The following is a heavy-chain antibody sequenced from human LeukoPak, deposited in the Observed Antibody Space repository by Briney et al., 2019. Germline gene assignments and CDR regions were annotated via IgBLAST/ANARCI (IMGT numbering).Heavy chain of an antibody. J-gene: IGHJ4*02. Sequence: PSETLSLTCTVSGGSISSSSYYWGWIRQPPGKGLEWIGSIYYSGSTYYNPSLKSRVTISVDMSKNQFSLKLSSVTAADTAVYYCAGQLVRRDYWGQGTLVTVSS. CDR3: AGQLVRRDY. CDR1: GGSISSSSYY. V-gene: IGHV4-39*07. D-gene: IGHD6-6*01. CDR2: IYYSGST.